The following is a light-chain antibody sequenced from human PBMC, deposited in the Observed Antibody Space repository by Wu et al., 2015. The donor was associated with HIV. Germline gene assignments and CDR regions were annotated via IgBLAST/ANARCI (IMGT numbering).Light chain of an antibody. V-gene: IGKV1-39*01. J-gene: IGKJ4*01. CDR3: QQSLNSPLT. CDR2: GAS. Sequence: DIQMTQSPSSLSASVGDRVTITCRASQFIWTFLSWYQQKPGQAPKVLIYGASNLQNGVPARFSGGGSGTDFTLTINGLETEDFATYYCQQSLNSPLTFGGGTKVEI. CDR1: QFIWTF.